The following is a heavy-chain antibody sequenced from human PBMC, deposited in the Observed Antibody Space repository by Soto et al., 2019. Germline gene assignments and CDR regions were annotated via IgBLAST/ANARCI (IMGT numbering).Heavy chain of an antibody. CDR3: ASPDVKWSRAFDI. Sequence: SETLSLTCAVYGGSFSGYYWIWIRQPPGKGLEWIGEINHSGSTNYNPSLKSRVTISVDTSKNQFSLKLSSVTAADTAVYYCASPDVKWSRAFDIWGQGTMVTVSS. J-gene: IGHJ3*02. CDR1: GGSFSGYY. V-gene: IGHV4-34*01. D-gene: IGHD1-26*01. CDR2: INHSGST.